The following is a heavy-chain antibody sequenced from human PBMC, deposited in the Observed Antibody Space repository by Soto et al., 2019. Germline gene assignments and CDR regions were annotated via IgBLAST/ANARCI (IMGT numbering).Heavy chain of an antibody. CDR1: GFTFSSYS. J-gene: IGHJ4*02. Sequence: GGSLRLACAASGFTFSSYSMNWVRQAPGKGLEWVSSISGSGNYTHYADFLRGRFTISRDNAKTSLYLQMNSLRAEDTAVYYCAREGINNYNEYYFDSWGQGTVVTVSS. CDR2: ISGSGNYT. CDR3: AREGINNYNEYYFDS. V-gene: IGHV3-21*01. D-gene: IGHD4-4*01.